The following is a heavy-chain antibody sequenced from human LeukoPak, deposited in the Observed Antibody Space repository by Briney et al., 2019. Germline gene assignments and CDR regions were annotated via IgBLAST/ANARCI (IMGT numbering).Heavy chain of an antibody. J-gene: IGHJ4*02. CDR3: AKAPPLYSYGLGPIDY. V-gene: IGHV3-23*01. Sequence: GGSLRLSCAASGFTFSSYAMSWVRQAPGKGLEWVSAISGSGGSTYYADSVKGRFTISRDNSKNTLYLQMNSLRAEDTAVYYCAKAPPLYSYGLGPIDYWGQGTLVTVSS. CDR1: GFTFSSYA. CDR2: ISGSGGST. D-gene: IGHD5-18*01.